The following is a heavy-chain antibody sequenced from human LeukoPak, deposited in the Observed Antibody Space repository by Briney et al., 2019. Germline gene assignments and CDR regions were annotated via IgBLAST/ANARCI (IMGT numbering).Heavy chain of an antibody. Sequence: PGGSLRLSCAASGFTFDEYGMSWVRQAPGKGREWASSINWDGGSTAYADSVQGRFTISRDNAKNSLHLQIKSLRAEDTALYYCARDSFSGSSLDYWGRGTLVTVSS. CDR2: INWDGGST. D-gene: IGHD1-26*01. CDR1: GFTFDEYG. J-gene: IGHJ4*02. CDR3: ARDSFSGSSLDY. V-gene: IGHV3-20*04.